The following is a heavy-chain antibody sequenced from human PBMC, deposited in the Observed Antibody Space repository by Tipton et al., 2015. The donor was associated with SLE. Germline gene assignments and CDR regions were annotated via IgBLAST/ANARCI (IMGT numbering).Heavy chain of an antibody. V-gene: IGHV3-21*05. CDR1: GFTFSSYW. CDR3: ARGFWNGFYIGYFDS. D-gene: IGHD3-3*01. Sequence: SLRLSCAASGFTFSSYWMHWVRQAPGKGLEWVSYISSGGTFIHYADAVKGRFTISRDNAKNSLYLQMNSLRAEDTAVYYCARGFWNGFYIGYFDSWGQGAPVTVSS. J-gene: IGHJ4*02. CDR2: ISSGGTFI.